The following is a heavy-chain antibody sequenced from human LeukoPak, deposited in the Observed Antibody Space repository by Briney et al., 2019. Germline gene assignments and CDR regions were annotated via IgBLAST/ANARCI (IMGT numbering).Heavy chain of an antibody. V-gene: IGHV3-23*01. CDR2: ISGTGGTT. Sequence: GGSLRLPCAASGFTFSNCAMTWVRQAPGTGLEWVSVISGTGGTTYYADSVRGRFTISRDNSENTLYLQMNSLRAEDTAVYYCAKNMDSSVRHYFDYWGQGTLVTVSS. D-gene: IGHD6-19*01. J-gene: IGHJ4*02. CDR1: GFTFSNCA. CDR3: AKNMDSSVRHYFDY.